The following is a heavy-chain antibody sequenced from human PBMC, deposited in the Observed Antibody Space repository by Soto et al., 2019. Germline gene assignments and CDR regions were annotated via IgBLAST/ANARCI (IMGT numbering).Heavy chain of an antibody. CDR2: ISSNGVGT. CDR1: GFTLSGCA. V-gene: IGHV3-64*01. D-gene: IGHD6-6*01. J-gene: IGHJ6*03. Sequence: GGSLRLSCAASGFTLSGCAMGWARQAPGKGLEYVSGISSNGVGTYYANSVQGRFTISRDNSKNTVYLQMGSLRPEDMAVYYCARRARPDFYYMDVWGKGTTVTVSS. CDR3: ARRARPDFYYMDV.